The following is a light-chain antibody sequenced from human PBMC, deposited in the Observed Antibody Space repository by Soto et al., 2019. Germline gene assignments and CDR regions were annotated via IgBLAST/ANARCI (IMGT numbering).Light chain of an antibody. CDR2: AAS. J-gene: IGKJ4*01. V-gene: IGKV1-39*01. CDR3: QQYYSFPLT. CDR1: QSISSY. Sequence: DIQMTQSPSSLSASVGDGVTITCRASQSISSYLNWYQQKPGKAPKLLIYAASSLQSGVPSRFSGSGSGTDFTLTISSLQPEDFATYYCQQYYSFPLTFGGGTKVDIK.